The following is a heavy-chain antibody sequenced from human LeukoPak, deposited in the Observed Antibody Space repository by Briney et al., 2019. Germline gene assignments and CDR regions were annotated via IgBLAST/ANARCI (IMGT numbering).Heavy chain of an antibody. CDR2: ISGSGGST. D-gene: IGHD3-3*01. V-gene: IGHV3-23*01. J-gene: IGHJ4*02. CDR1: GFTFSSYA. CDR3: ASSIFGVVLGTKLDY. Sequence: GGSLRLSCAASGFTFSSYAMSWVRQAPGKGLEWVSAISGSGGSTYYADSVKGRFTISRDNSKNTLFLQMSSLRPEDTALYYCASSIFGVVLGTKLDYWGQGTLVTVSS.